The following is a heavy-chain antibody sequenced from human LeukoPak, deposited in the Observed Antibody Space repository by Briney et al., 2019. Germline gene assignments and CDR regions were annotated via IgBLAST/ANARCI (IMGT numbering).Heavy chain of an antibody. CDR1: GGSISSYY. J-gene: IGHJ4*02. CDR2: IYYSGSTKYNPSGST. V-gene: IGHV4-59*12. CDR3: ATYGSGAPNFDY. Sequence: SETLSLTCTVSGGSISSYYWSWIRQPPGKGLEWIGYIYYSGSTKYNPSGSTKYNPSLKSRVTISVDKSKNQFSLKLSSVTAADTAVYHCATYGSGAPNFDYWGQGTLVTVSS. D-gene: IGHD3-10*01.